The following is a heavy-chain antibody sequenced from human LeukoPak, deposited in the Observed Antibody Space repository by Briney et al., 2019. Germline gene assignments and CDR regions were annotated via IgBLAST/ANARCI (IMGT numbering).Heavy chain of an antibody. V-gene: IGHV4-59*01. CDR2: IYYSGST. J-gene: IGHJ3*02. CDR1: GGSISSYY. CDR3: ARDRGGRYNWTYGYSGWAFDI. D-gene: IGHD1-7*01. Sequence: SETLSLTCTVSGGSISSYYWSWIRQPPGKGLEWIGYIYYSGSTNYNPSLKSRVTISVDTSKNQVSLKLSSVTAADTAVYYCARDRGGRYNWTYGYSGWAFDIWGQGTMVTVSS.